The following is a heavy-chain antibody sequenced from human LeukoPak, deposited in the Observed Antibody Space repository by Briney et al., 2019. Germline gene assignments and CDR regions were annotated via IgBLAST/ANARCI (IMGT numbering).Heavy chain of an antibody. CDR1: GDTVSSNSAA. V-gene: IGHV6-1*01. D-gene: IGHD6-19*01. J-gene: IGHJ4*02. CDR3: ARDLRYSSGWPFDY. Sequence: SQTLSLTCAISGDTVSSNSAAWNWIRQSPSRGLEWLGRTYYRSKWFNDYAVSVKSRITINPDTSKNHFSLQLNSVTPEDTAVYYCARDLRYSSGWPFDYWGQGTLVTVSS. CDR2: TYYRSKWFN.